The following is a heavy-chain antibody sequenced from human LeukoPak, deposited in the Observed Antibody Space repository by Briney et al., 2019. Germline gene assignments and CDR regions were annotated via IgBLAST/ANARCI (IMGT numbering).Heavy chain of an antibody. Sequence: GRSLRLSCAASGFTFSSYAMQWVRQAPGKGLEYVSAVSTSGGGTSYADSVKGRFSISRDNSKNTVYLQMSGLRAEDTAVYYCVRSNSKFPSDYWGQGTLVTVSS. J-gene: IGHJ4*02. CDR1: GFTFSSYA. V-gene: IGHV3-64D*09. CDR2: VSTSGGGT. CDR3: VRSNSKFPSDY. D-gene: IGHD4-23*01.